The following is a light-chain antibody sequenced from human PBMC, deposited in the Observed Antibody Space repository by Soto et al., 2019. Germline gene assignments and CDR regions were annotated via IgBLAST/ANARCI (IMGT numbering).Light chain of an antibody. CDR1: QGISNY. Sequence: DIQMTQSPSSLSASVGDRVAMACRASQGISNYLAWYQQKQGEVPKLLIYGASTLQSGVPSRFSGSGSGTDFTLTISSLQPEDFATYYCQTYNGVPALSFGGGTKVEIK. V-gene: IGKV1-27*01. CDR3: QTYNGVPALS. J-gene: IGKJ4*01. CDR2: GAS.